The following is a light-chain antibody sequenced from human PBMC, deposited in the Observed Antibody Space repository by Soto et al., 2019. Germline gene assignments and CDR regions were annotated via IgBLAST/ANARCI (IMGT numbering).Light chain of an antibody. V-gene: IGLV2-14*01. J-gene: IGLJ3*02. CDR2: DVS. Sequence: QSVLTQPASVSGSPGQSITISCTGTSSDVGDYNYVSWYQQHPGKAPKLMIYDVSNRPSGVSYRFSGSKSANTASLTISGLQAEDEADYYCSSYTSSSTQVFGGGTKLTVL. CDR3: SSYTSSSTQV. CDR1: SSDVGDYNY.